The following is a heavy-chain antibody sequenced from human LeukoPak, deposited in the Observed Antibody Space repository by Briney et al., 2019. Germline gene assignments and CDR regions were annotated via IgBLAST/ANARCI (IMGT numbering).Heavy chain of an antibody. V-gene: IGHV1-69*05. J-gene: IGHJ4*02. CDR3: ARGSYGDYAYYFDY. CDR2: IIPIFGTA. CDR1: GGTFSSYA. D-gene: IGHD4-17*01. Sequence: SVKVSCKASGGTFSSYAISWVRQAPGQGLEWMGGIIPIFGTANYAQKFQGRVTITTDESTSTAYMELSGLRSEDTAVYYCARGSYGDYAYYFDYWGQGTLVTVSS.